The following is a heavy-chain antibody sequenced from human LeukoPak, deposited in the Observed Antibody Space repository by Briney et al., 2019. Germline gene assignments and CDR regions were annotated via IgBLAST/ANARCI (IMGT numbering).Heavy chain of an antibody. D-gene: IGHD3-22*01. CDR1: GGSFSGYY. CDR3: ARHIDYYYDSSGYVFDY. CDR2: INHSGST. V-gene: IGHV4-34*01. J-gene: IGHJ4*02. Sequence: PSETLSLTCAVYGGSFSGYYWSWIRQPPGKGLEWIGEINHSGSTNYNPSLKSRVTISVDTSKNQFSLKLSSVTAADTAVYYCARHIDYYYDSSGYVFDYWGQGTLVTVSS.